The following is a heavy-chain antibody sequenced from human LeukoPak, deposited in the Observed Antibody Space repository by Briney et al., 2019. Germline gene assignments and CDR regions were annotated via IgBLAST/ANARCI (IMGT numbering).Heavy chain of an antibody. CDR1: GFIFKSFW. CDR2: IKQDGAEE. D-gene: IGHD1-26*01. CDR3: ARYSAVSSPGPFDI. V-gene: IGHV3-7*03. J-gene: IGHJ3*02. Sequence: GGSLRLSCAASGFIFKSFWMSWVRQAPGKRLEWVANIKQDGAEEYYMDSVKGRFTISRDNAKNSVYLQMNSLRVEDTAMYYCARYSAVSSPGPFDIWGQGTMATVSS.